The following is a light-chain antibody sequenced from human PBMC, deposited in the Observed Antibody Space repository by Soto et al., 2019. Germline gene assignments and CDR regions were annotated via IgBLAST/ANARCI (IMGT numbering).Light chain of an antibody. V-gene: IGLV2-23*01. Sequence: QSVLTQPASVSGSPGESITISCTGTSSDLGTYNFVSWYQQHPGVAPKLMIYEGSKRPSGVSDRFSGSTSGNTASLTISGLKAEDEADYYCCSYAQTNTLFGGGTKLTVL. CDR2: EGS. CDR1: SSDLGTYNF. CDR3: CSYAQTNTL. J-gene: IGLJ2*01.